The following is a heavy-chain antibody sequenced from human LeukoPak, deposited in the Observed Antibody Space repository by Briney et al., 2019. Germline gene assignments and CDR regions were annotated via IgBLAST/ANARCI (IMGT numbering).Heavy chain of an antibody. CDR3: ARDAQRGFDYSNSLEY. CDR1: GFTFSHYG. Sequence: GRSLRLSCAAAGFTFSHYGMHWVRQAPGKGLEWVAVIWSDGTNQYYDDSVKGRFTISRDDSGNTVYLQMNSLRPEDTGVYYCARDAQRGFDYSNSLEYWGQGTPVTVST. CDR2: IWSDGTNQ. D-gene: IGHD4-11*01. V-gene: IGHV3-33*01. J-gene: IGHJ4*02.